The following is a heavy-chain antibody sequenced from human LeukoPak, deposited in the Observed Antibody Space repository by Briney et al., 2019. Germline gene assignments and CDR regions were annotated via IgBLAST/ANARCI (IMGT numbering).Heavy chain of an antibody. CDR3: ARGIYSDFWSGYYTQPSPYYFDY. Sequence: SETLSLTCAVYGGSFSGYYWSWIRQPPGKGLEWIGEINHSGSTNYNPSLKSRVTISVDTSKNQFSLKLSSVTAADTAVYYCARGIYSDFWSGYYTQPSPYYFDYWGQGTLVTVSS. J-gene: IGHJ4*02. CDR1: GGSFSGYY. D-gene: IGHD3-3*01. V-gene: IGHV4-34*01. CDR2: INHSGST.